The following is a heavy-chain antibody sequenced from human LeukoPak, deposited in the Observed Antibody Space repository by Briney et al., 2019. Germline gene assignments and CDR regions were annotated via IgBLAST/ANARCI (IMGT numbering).Heavy chain of an antibody. V-gene: IGHV3-48*04. CDR1: GFTFSSYS. CDR3: ARVHSGSHYVPYYYGMDV. Sequence: GGSLRLSCAASGFTFSSYSMNWVRQAPGKGLEWVSYISSSSSTIYYADSVKGRFTISRDNAKNSLYLQMNSLRAEDTAVYYCARVHSGSHYVPYYYGMDVWGQGTTVTVPS. D-gene: IGHD1-26*01. J-gene: IGHJ6*02. CDR2: ISSSSSTI.